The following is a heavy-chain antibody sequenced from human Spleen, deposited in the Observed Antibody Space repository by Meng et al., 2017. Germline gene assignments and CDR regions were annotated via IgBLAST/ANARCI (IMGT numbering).Heavy chain of an antibody. V-gene: IGHV3-20*01. Sequence: GESLKISCAASGFTFDDYAMSWVRQTPGKGLEWVSGIDWNGGSTGYADSVKGRFTISRDNAKNSLYLQLNSLRVEDTALYHCARSYDSSGLVTYYFDYWGQGTLVTVSS. CDR1: GFTFDDYA. D-gene: IGHD3-22*01. J-gene: IGHJ4*02. CDR3: ARSYDSSGLVTYYFDY. CDR2: IDWNGGST.